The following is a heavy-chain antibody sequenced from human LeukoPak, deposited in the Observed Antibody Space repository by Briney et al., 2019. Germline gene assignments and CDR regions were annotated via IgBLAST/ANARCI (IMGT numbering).Heavy chain of an antibody. V-gene: IGHV1-2*02. Sequence: GASVKVSCKASGYTFTGYYMHWVRQAPGQGLEWMGWINPNSGGTNYAQKFQGRVTMTRDTSISTAYMELSRLRPDDTAVYYCARERERTHVRRAKYYYYGMDVWGQGTTVTVSS. D-gene: IGHD6-25*01. CDR1: GYTFTGYY. CDR2: INPNSGGT. CDR3: ARERERTHVRRAKYYYYGMDV. J-gene: IGHJ6*02.